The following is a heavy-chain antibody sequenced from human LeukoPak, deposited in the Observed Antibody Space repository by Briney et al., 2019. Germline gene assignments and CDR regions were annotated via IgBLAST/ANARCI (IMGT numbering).Heavy chain of an antibody. Sequence: ASVKVSCKASGYTFTSYDINWVRQATGQGLEWMGWMNPNSGNTGYAQKFQGRVTITRNTSISTAYMELSSLRSEDTAVYYCARGAPQYVVPAAAPLDYWGQGTLVTVSS. CDR1: GYTFTSYD. CDR3: ARGAPQYVVPAAAPLDY. CDR2: MNPNSGNT. V-gene: IGHV1-8*03. D-gene: IGHD2-2*01. J-gene: IGHJ4*02.